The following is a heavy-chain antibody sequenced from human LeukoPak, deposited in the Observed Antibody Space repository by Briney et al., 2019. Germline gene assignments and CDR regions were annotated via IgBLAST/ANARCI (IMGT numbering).Heavy chain of an antibody. J-gene: IGHJ5*02. CDR1: GYTFTSYY. D-gene: IGHD3-22*01. CDR3: ARSSDSSGYYYEGWFDP. Sequence: ASVKVSCKASGYTFTSYYMHWVRQAPGQGLEWMGIINPSGGSTSYAQKFQGRVTMTRDMSTSTVYMELSSLRSEDTAVYYCARSSDSSGYYYEGWFDPWGQGTLVTVSS. V-gene: IGHV1-46*01. CDR2: INPSGGST.